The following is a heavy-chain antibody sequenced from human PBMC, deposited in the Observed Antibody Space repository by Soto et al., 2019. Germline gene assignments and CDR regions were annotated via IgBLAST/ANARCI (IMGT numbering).Heavy chain of an antibody. CDR1: GYAFTGYY. V-gene: IGHV1-2*02. J-gene: IGHJ4*02. CDR3: ARGSVAGNEPPYFAY. CDR2: INPNSGGT. Sequence: DSVKVSCKASGYAFTGYYMHWVRQAPGQGLEWMGWINPNSGGTNYAQKFQGRVTMTRDTSISTAYMELSRLRSDDTAVYYCARGSVAGNEPPYFAYWGQGTLVTVS. D-gene: IGHD6-19*01.